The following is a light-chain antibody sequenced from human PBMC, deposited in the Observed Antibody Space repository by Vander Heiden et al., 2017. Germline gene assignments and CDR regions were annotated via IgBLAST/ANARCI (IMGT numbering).Light chain of an antibody. J-gene: IGLJ2*01. CDR2: ENN. Sequence: QSVLTQPPSVSAAPGQRVTISCCGSSSNIGNNYVSWYQHLPGTAPKLLIYENNKRPSGIPDRFSGSKSGTSATLGITGLQTGDEADYYCGTWDSSLSAVVFGGGTKLTVL. CDR3: GTWDSSLSAVV. V-gene: IGLV1-51*02. CDR1: SSNIGNNY.